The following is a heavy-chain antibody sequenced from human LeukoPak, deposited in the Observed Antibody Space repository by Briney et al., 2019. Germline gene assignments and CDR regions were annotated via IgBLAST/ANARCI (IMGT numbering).Heavy chain of an antibody. Sequence: GSLRLSCAASGFTFSDYYMTWIRQAPGKGLEWIGSIYSSGSTYYNPSLKSRVTISVDTSKNQSSLKLTSVTAADTAVYYCARHYGPWGQGTLVTVSS. CDR3: ARHYGP. CDR1: GFTFSDYY. CDR2: IYSSGST. D-gene: IGHD4-17*01. J-gene: IGHJ5*02. V-gene: IGHV4-39*01.